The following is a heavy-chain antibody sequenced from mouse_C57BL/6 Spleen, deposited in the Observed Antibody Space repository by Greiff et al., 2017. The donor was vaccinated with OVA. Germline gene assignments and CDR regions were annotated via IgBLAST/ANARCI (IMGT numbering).Heavy chain of an antibody. V-gene: IGHV5-17*01. Sequence: EVKLMESGGGLVKPGGSLKLSCAASGFTFSDYGMHWVRQAPEKGLEWVAYISSGSSTIYYADTVKGRFTISRDNAKNTLFLQMTSLRSEDTAMYYCARRGYYSNYEGYYYAMDYWGQGTSVTVSS. J-gene: IGHJ4*01. D-gene: IGHD2-5*01. CDR3: ARRGYYSNYEGYYYAMDY. CDR1: GFTFSDYG. CDR2: ISSGSSTI.